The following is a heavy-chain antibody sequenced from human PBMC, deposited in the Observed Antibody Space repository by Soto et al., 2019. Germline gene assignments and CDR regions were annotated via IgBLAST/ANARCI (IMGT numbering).Heavy chain of an antibody. J-gene: IGHJ4*02. CDR3: ARVFDGYYFGY. D-gene: IGHD6-13*01. CDR2: ISSDGRNK. CDR1: GFMFETFY. Sequence: QVVVVESGGGVVQPGRSLTLSCAASGFMFETFYMHWVRQAPGKGLQWVAVISSDGRNKYYAESVKGRFSISRDNSKNTRYMQLTSLIPQDTAVYYCARVFDGYYFGYWGQGALVTVSS. V-gene: IGHV3-30*04.